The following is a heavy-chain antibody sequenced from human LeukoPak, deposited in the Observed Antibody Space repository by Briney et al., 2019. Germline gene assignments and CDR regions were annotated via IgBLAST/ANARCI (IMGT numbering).Heavy chain of an antibody. Sequence: GGSLRLSCAASGFAFSSYAMHWVRQAPDEGLEWVALISYDGISKYYADSVKGRFTISRDNSKNSLYLQMNSLRVEDTAVYYCASELVVVAKFDYWGQGTLVTVSS. CDR1: GFAFSSYA. D-gene: IGHD2-15*01. CDR2: ISYDGISK. J-gene: IGHJ4*02. CDR3: ASELVVVAKFDY. V-gene: IGHV3-30-3*01.